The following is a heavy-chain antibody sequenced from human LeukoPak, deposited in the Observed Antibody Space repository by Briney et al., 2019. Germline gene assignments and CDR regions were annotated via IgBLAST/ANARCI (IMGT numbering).Heavy chain of an antibody. V-gene: IGHV4-31*03. CDR2: IFYSGST. J-gene: IGHJ6*02. D-gene: IGHD2-15*01. Sequence: PSQTLSLTCTVSGGSISSSGYYWGWIRQHPGKGLEWIGYIFYSGSTNYNPSLKSRLSISVDTDENQFSLRLRSVTAADTAVYYCARGVGYCSGGTCYSYYYGMDVWGQGTTVTVSS. CDR3: ARGVGYCSGGTCYSYYYGMDV. CDR1: GGSISSSGYY.